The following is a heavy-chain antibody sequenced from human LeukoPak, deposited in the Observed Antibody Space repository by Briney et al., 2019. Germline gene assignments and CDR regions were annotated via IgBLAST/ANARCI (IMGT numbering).Heavy chain of an antibody. V-gene: IGHV3-11*01. Sequence: PGGSLRLSCAASGFTFNDYYMSWIRQAPGKGLEWLSYINIGGTNTHYADSVKGRFTISRDNAKNSLYLQMNSLRAEDTAVYYCATDGAGFDSWGQGVLVTVSS. J-gene: IGHJ5*02. CDR2: INIGGTNT. CDR3: ATDGAGFDS. CDR1: GFTFNDYY.